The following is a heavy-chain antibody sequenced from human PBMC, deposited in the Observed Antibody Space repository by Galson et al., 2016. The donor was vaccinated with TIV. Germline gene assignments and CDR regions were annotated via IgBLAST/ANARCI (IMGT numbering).Heavy chain of an antibody. D-gene: IGHD6-19*01. CDR2: IYHTGSA. CDR3: ARGGSGWPRVPAYYYSYMVV. CDR1: GGSITTHY. J-gene: IGHJ6*03. Sequence: ETLSLTCTVSGGSITTHYWSWIRQPPGKGLEWIGYIYHTGSANYNPPLKSRATMSVDTSNNQFSLKLSSVTAADTAVYYCARGGSGWPRVPAYYYSYMVVWGKGTTVTVSS. V-gene: IGHV4-59*11.